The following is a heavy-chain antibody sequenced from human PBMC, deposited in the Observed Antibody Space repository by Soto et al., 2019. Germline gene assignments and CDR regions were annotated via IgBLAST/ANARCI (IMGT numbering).Heavy chain of an antibody. CDR2: ISYDGSNK. D-gene: IGHD3-3*01. Sequence: GGSLRLSCAASGFTFSSYAMHWVRQAPGKGLEWVAVISYDGSNKYYADSVKGRFTISRDNSKNTLYLQMNSLRAEDTAVYYCARDRGYDFWSGLDYYYYGMDVWGQGTTVTVSS. CDR1: GFTFSSYA. J-gene: IGHJ6*02. CDR3: ARDRGYDFWSGLDYYYYGMDV. V-gene: IGHV3-30-3*01.